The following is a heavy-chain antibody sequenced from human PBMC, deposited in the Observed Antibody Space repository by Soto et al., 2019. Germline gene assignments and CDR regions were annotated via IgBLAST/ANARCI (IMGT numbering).Heavy chain of an antibody. CDR1: GYTFTGYP. V-gene: IGHV1-3*01. J-gene: IGHJ6*02. D-gene: IGHD7-27*01. Sequence: QVQLVQSGAEVKKPGASVKVSCKASGYTFTGYPIHWVRQAPGQGLEWMGWINAGNGDPKYSQKFQGRVTITRDTSASTAYMEVSRLTSEDTAVYYCARDWARAEDVWGQGTTVTVSS. CDR3: ARDWARAEDV. CDR2: INAGNGDP.